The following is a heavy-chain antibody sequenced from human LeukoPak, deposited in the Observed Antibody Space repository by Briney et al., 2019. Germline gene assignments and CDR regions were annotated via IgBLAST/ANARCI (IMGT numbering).Heavy chain of an antibody. Sequence: PGGSLRLSCAASGFTLSSYSMNWVRQAPGKGLEWVSSISSSSSYIYYANSVKGRFTISRDNAKNSLYLQMNSLRAEDTAVYYCARVVSSWYDYWGQGTLVTVSS. CDR1: GFTLSSYS. V-gene: IGHV3-21*01. D-gene: IGHD6-13*01. CDR3: ARVVSSWYDY. J-gene: IGHJ4*02. CDR2: ISSSSSYI.